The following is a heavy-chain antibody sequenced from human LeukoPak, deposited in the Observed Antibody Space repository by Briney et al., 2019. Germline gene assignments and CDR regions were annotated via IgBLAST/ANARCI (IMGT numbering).Heavy chain of an antibody. CDR1: GFTSSSYA. V-gene: IGHV3-23*01. CDR3: TKDRDSSGPRELFDS. CDR2: ISGSGGSK. D-gene: IGHD3-22*01. Sequence: HTGGSLRLSCAASGFTSSSYAMSWVRQAPGKGLEWVSGISGSGGSKYYADSVKGRFTISRDNSKDTVFLQMNSLRAEDTAVYYCTKDRDSSGPRELFDSWGQGTLVTVSS. J-gene: IGHJ4*02.